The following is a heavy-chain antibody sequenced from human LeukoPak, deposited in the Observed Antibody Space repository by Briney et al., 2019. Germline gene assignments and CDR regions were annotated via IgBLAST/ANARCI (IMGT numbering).Heavy chain of an antibody. CDR1: GVSFSDYY. J-gene: IGHJ6*02. V-gene: IGHV4-34*01. Sequence: SETLSLTCAISGVSFSDYYWNWIRQPPGKGLEWIGEIHPSGITNYNPSLNSRVTMSVDTSKKHFSLKLTSVTAADTAVYYCARGQNWNVWNYYYYYGMDVWGQGTTVTVSS. CDR2: IHPSGIT. CDR3: ARGQNWNVWNYYYYYGMDV. D-gene: IGHD1-1*01.